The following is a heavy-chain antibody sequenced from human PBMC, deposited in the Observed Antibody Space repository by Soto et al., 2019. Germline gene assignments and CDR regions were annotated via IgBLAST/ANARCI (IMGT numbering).Heavy chain of an antibody. V-gene: IGHV4-30-2*01. CDR3: VRDTGYGTLDY. CDR1: GDSISSHH. Sequence: QLQLQESGSGLVKPSQTLSLTCTVSGDSISSHHLSWIRQPPGKGLEWIGYIYHTGRAFYNSSLKSRVSMSVDNSKNQISLNLRSVTAADTAVSYCVRDTGYGTLDYWGQGTLVTVSS. CDR2: IYHTGRA. J-gene: IGHJ4*02. D-gene: IGHD5-18*01.